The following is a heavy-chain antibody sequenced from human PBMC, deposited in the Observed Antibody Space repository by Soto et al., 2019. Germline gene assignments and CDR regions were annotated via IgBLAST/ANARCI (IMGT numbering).Heavy chain of an antibody. D-gene: IGHD6-6*01. Sequence: SLRLSCAASGFTFSSYEMNRVRPAPGKGLEWGSYISSSGSTIYYADSVKGRFTISRANAKNSLYLQMNSVIAEETALYDCGRVRRQLGGPTYPFDCWGQG. CDR3: GRVRRQLGGPTYPFDC. CDR2: ISSSGSTI. CDR1: GFTFSSYE. V-gene: IGHV3-48*03. J-gene: IGHJ4*02.